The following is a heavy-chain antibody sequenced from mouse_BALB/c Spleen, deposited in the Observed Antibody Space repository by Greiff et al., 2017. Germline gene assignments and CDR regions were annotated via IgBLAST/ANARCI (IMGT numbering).Heavy chain of an antibody. V-gene: IGHV5-6*02. J-gene: IGHJ2*01. CDR1: GFTFSSYG. Sequence: DVKLVESGGDLVKPGGSLKLSCAASGFTFSSYGMSWVRQTPDKRLEWVATISSGGSYTYYPDSVKGRFTISRDNAKNTLYLQMSSLKSEDTAMYYCARHDYYGSSYPDYWGQGTTLTVSS. CDR2: ISSGGSYT. D-gene: IGHD1-1*01. CDR3: ARHDYYGSSYPDY.